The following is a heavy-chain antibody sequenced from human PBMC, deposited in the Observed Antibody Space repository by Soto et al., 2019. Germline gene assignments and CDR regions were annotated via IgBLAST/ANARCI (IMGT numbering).Heavy chain of an antibody. CDR3: AKLVTIAAAGTVDY. J-gene: IGHJ4*02. Sequence: GGSLRLSCAASGFTFRDYYMTWIRQAPGKGLEWVSYISGDGGSTSYADSVKGRFTVSRDNARSSLFLQMNGLRAEDTAFYYCAKLVTIAAAGTVDYWGLGTLVTVSS. CDR1: GFTFRDYY. CDR2: ISGDGGST. V-gene: IGHV3-11*01. D-gene: IGHD6-13*01.